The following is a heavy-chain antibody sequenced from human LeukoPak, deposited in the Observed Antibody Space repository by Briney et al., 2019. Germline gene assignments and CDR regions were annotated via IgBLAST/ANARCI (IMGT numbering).Heavy chain of an antibody. CDR1: GYTFTVYY. D-gene: IGHD6-6*01. CDR2: INPNSGGT. CDR3: ARMSIAARPYDY. J-gene: IGHJ4*02. V-gene: IGHV1-2*02. Sequence: GASVTVSCTASGYTFTVYYMHWVRQAPGQGLEWMGWINPNSGGTNYAQKFQGRVTMTRDTSISTAYMELSRLRSDDTAVYYCARMSIAARPYDYWGQGTLVTVSS.